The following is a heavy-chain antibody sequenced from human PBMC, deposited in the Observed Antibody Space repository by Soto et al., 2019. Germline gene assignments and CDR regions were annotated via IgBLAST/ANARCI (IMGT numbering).Heavy chain of an antibody. CDR2: ISSSSSYI. J-gene: IGHJ6*03. Sequence: EVQLVESGGGLVKPGGSLRLSCAASGFTFSSYSMNWVRQAPGKGLEWVSSISSSSSYIYYADSVKGRFTISRDNAKNSLYLQMNSLRAEDTAVYYCARSDYQLLSAGDYYYYYYMDVWGKGTTVTVSS. D-gene: IGHD2-2*01. CDR3: ARSDYQLLSAGDYYYYYYMDV. CDR1: GFTFSSYS. V-gene: IGHV3-21*01.